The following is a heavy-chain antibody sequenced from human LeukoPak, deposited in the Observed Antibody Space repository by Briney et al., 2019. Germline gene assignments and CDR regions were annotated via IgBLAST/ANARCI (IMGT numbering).Heavy chain of an antibody. CDR2: IYHSGST. J-gene: IGHJ4*02. CDR1: GGSISSSNW. D-gene: IGHD6-13*01. CDR3: ARLRSSWYESNYFDY. V-gene: IGHV4-4*02. Sequence: SETLSLTCAVSGGSISSSNWWSWVRQPPGKGLEWIGEIYHSGSTNYNPSLKSRVTISVDKSKNQFSLKLSSVTAADTAVYYCARLRSSWYESNYFDYWGQGTLVTVSS.